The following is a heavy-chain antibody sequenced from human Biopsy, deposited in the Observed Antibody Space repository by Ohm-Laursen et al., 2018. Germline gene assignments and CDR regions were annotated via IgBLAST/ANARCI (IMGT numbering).Heavy chain of an antibody. CDR2: IYSSGGT. V-gene: IGHV4-4*08. CDR3: ARRPYTRDNWFDP. D-gene: IGHD2-2*01. Sequence: SETLSLTCNVSGGSLSLSYWSWIRQPPGKGLEWIGYIYSSGGTDYNPSLKSRVTISLDTSKNQFSLTLTSVTVADPAIYYCARRPYTRDNWFDPWGQGTLVTVSS. CDR1: GGSLSLSY. J-gene: IGHJ5*02.